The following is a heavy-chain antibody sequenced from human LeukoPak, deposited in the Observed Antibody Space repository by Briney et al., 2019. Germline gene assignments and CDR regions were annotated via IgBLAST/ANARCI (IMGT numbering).Heavy chain of an antibody. J-gene: IGHJ5*02. CDR1: GFTSTDYY. D-gene: IGHD2-21*02. Sequence: GASVKVSCTASGFTSTDYYMHWVRQAPGQGLEWMGWINPNSGGTNSAQKFQGRMTMSGDTSNNTVFLNLRSLRSDDTAVYYCARSHIVVVTAIKPDWFDPWGRGTLVTVSS. CDR2: INPNSGGT. CDR3: ARSHIVVVTAIKPDWFDP. V-gene: IGHV1-2*02.